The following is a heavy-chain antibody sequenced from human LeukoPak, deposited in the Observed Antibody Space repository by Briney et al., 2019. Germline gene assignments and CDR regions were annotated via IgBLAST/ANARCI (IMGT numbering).Heavy chain of an antibody. Sequence: GGSLRLSCAASGFTISSYSMQWVRQAPGKERVGVAVIWYDGSNKYYADSVKGRFTISRDNSKNTLYLQMNSLSAEDTAVYYCARESGMDTAMVTAELFDYWGQGTLVTVSS. V-gene: IGHV3-33*01. CDR2: IWYDGSNK. D-gene: IGHD5-18*01. CDR3: ARESGMDTAMVTAELFDY. J-gene: IGHJ4*02. CDR1: GFTISSYS.